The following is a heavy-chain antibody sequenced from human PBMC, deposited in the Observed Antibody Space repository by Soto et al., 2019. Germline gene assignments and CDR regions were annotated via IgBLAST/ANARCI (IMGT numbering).Heavy chain of an antibody. Sequence: GGSLRLSCAISCFSVSSNYLSWVRQAPGKGLEWVSVHYSGGSTYYADSVQGRFTISRDKSNNTLYLQMRRVRAEETAVYFCARHRHPRGTVGANPPLDPWRQGSKFAVSS. D-gene: IGHD1-26*01. J-gene: IGHJ5*02. V-gene: IGHV3-53*01. CDR2: HYSGGST. CDR3: ARHRHPRGTVGANPPLDP. CDR1: CFSVSSNY.